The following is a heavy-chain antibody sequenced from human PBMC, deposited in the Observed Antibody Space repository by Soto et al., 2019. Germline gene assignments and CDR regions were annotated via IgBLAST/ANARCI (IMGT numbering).Heavy chain of an antibody. CDR3: AKPQGGSGSSYYYYGMDV. CDR1: GFTFSSYA. Sequence: LRLSCAASGFTFSSYAMSWVRQAPGKGLEWVSAISGSGGSTYYADSVKGRFTISRDNSKNTLYLQMNSLRAEDTAVYYCAKPQGGSGSSYYYYGMDVWGQGTTVTVS. J-gene: IGHJ6*02. V-gene: IGHV3-23*01. CDR2: ISGSGGST. D-gene: IGHD3-10*01.